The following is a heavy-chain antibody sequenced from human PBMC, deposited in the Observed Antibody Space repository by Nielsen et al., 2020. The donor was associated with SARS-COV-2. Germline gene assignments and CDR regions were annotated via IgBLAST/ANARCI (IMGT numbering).Heavy chain of an antibody. J-gene: IGHJ4*02. D-gene: IGHD5-12*01. Sequence: GESLKISCAASGFTFNSYTMNWVRQAPGKGLEWVSSITGSSRYIYSADSVKGRFTISRDNAKNSLYLQMNSLRAEDTALYYCSKDILPLIVASTNAFEYWGQGTLVTVSS. CDR1: GFTFNSYT. CDR2: ITGSSRYI. V-gene: IGHV3-21*04. CDR3: SKDILPLIVASTNAFEY.